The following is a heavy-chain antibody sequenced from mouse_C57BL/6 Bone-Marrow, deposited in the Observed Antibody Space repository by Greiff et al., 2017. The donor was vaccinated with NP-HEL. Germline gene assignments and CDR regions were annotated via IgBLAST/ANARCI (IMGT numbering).Heavy chain of an antibody. D-gene: IGHD1-1*02. Sequence: VQLQQPGAELVMPGASVKLSCKASGYTFTSYWMHWVKQRPGQGLEWIGEIDPSDSYTNYNQKFKGKSTLTVDKSSSTAYMQLSSLTSEDSAVYYCASEGGSDWYFEGWGTGTTVTVAS. CDR3: ASEGGSDWYFEG. J-gene: IGHJ1*03. V-gene: IGHV1-69*01. CDR1: GYTFTSYW. CDR2: IDPSDSYT.